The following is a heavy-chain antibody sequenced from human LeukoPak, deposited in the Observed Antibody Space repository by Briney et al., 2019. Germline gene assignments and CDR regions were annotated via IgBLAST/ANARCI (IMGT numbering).Heavy chain of an antibody. Sequence: ASVKVSCKASGYTFTGYYMHWVRQAPGQGLEWMGWINPNSGGTNYARKFQGRVTMTRDTSISTAYMELSRLRSDDTAVYYCARVGRSGSYDYWGQGTLVTVSS. D-gene: IGHD1-26*01. CDR2: INPNSGGT. J-gene: IGHJ4*02. V-gene: IGHV1-2*02. CDR1: GYTFTGYY. CDR3: ARVGRSGSYDY.